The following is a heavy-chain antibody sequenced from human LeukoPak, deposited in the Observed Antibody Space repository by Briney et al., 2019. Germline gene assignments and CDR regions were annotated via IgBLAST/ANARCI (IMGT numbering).Heavy chain of an antibody. J-gene: IGHJ4*02. CDR1: GFTFINYG. V-gene: IGHV3-30*02. CDR3: AKVSGFYFDY. D-gene: IGHD3-10*01. CDR2: IRHDRSNQ. Sequence: GGSLRLSCAASGFTFINYGMHWVRQAPGKGPEWVAFIRHDRSNQYYADSVKGRFTISRDNSKNTVYLQMNSLRAEDTAAYYCAKVSGFYFDYWGQGTLVTVSS.